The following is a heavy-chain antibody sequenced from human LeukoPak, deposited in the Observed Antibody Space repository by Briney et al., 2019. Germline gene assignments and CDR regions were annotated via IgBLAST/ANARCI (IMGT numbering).Heavy chain of an antibody. Sequence: GGSLRLSCAASGFTFSSDWMSWVRQAPGKGLEWVANIKQDGSEKYYVDSVKGRFTISRDNAKNSLYLQMNSLRAEDTAVYYCARAPTVTTSYYYYMDVWGKGTTVTVSS. V-gene: IGHV3-7*01. CDR3: ARAPTVTTSYYYYMDV. J-gene: IGHJ6*03. CDR2: IKQDGSEK. D-gene: IGHD4-17*01. CDR1: GFTFSSDW.